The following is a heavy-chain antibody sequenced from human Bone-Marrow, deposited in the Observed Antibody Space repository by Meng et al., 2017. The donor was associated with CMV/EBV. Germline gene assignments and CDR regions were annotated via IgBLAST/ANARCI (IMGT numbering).Heavy chain of an antibody. V-gene: IGHV3-30*02. CDR3: AKDKGITMVRGVIYYYYGMDV. J-gene: IGHJ6*02. CDR1: GFTFSSYG. D-gene: IGHD3-10*01. CDR2: IRYVGSNK. Sequence: GESLKISCAASGFTFSSYGMHWVRQAPGKGLEWVAFIRYVGSNKYYADSVKGRFTISRDNSKNTLYLQMNSLRAEDTAVYYCAKDKGITMVRGVIYYYYGMDVWGQGTTVTVSS.